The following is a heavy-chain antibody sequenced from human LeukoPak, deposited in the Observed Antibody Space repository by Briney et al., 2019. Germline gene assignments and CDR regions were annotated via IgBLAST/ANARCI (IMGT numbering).Heavy chain of an antibody. CDR1: GFTFSSYW. CDR3: ARVEYYYDSSGYSPFDY. CDR2: INSDGSST. V-gene: IGHV3-74*01. Sequence: GGSLRLSCAASGFTFSSYWMHWVRQAPGKGLVWVSRINSDGSSTSYADSVKGRFTISRDNAKNTLYLQMNSLRAEDTAVYYCARVEYYYDSSGYSPFDYRGQGTLVTVSS. D-gene: IGHD3-22*01. J-gene: IGHJ4*02.